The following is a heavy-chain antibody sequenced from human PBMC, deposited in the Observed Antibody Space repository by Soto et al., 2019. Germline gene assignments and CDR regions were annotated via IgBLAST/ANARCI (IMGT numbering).Heavy chain of an antibody. CDR1: GGSFSGYY. CDR3: ARESHDILTGPPWVWYFDL. D-gene: IGHD3-9*01. J-gene: IGHJ2*01. V-gene: IGHV4-34*01. CDR2: NNDRGSI. Sequence: QVQLQQWGAGPLRPLETLSLTCGVSGGSFSGYYWAWIRQSPGKGLEWIGENNDRGSINYNPSLKSRVSISVDTSKNHYSLNLRSVTAADTAVYYCARESHDILTGPPWVWYFDLWGRGTLVTVSS.